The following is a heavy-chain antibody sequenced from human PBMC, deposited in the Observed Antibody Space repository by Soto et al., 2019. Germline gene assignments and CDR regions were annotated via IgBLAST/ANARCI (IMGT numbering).Heavy chain of an antibody. D-gene: IGHD3-10*01. Sequence: GGSLRLSCLASGFTFSDFAMTWVRHVPGRGLEWVASLDGAGGSTYYAESVRGRFSISRDNSQNTLFLQMKRLTVDDTAIYYCAAPRDEYGSGVSWFTYGMDIWGQGTTVTVYS. CDR3: AAPRDEYGSGVSWFTYGMDI. J-gene: IGHJ6*02. CDR2: LDGAGGST. V-gene: IGHV3-23*01. CDR1: GFTFSDFA.